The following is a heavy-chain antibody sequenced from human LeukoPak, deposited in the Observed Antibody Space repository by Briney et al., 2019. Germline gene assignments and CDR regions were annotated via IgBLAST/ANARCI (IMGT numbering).Heavy chain of an antibody. CDR2: INPNTGGT. J-gene: IGHJ5*02. D-gene: IGHD6-13*01. CDR1: GYTFTGYY. CDR3: AKVPPSITAAGNWLGP. Sequence: ASVKVSCKASGYTFTGYYIHWVRQAPGQGLEWMGRINPNTGGTDYAQRFQGRVTMTRDTSITTAYMELSRLTSDDTAIYYCAKVPPSITAAGNWLGPWGQGALVTVSS. V-gene: IGHV1-2*06.